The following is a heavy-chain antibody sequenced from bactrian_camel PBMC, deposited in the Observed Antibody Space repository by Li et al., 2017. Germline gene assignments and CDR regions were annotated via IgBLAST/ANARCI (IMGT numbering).Heavy chain of an antibody. CDR3: AADPSGYGGIWSFTFAVAVAFGY. J-gene: IGHJ6*01. D-gene: IGHD6*01. CDR2: ITWNGDDT. V-gene: IGHV3S60*01. CDR1: GLTFDEYA. Sequence: HVQLVESGGGLVQTGESLTLSCTASGLTFDEYAMGWFRQATGKEREGVSCITWNGDDTAYSDSVKGRFTVSRDNAKNTVYLQMNSLKPEDTAMYYCAADPSGYGGIWSFTFAVAVAFGYWGQGTQVTVS.